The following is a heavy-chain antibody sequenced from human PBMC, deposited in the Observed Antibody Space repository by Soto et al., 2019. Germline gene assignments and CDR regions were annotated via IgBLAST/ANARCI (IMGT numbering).Heavy chain of an antibody. CDR2: ISSSGSTI. Sequence: RRLSCAASGFTFSSYEMNWVRQAPGKGLEWVSYISSSGSTIYDADSVKGRFTIPRDNAKNSLYLQMNSLRAEDTAGYYCARGGRLGSGFDPWGQGTLVPLSS. J-gene: IGHJ5*02. V-gene: IGHV3-48*03. CDR3: ARGGRLGSGFDP. CDR1: GFTFSSYE. D-gene: IGHD2-15*01.